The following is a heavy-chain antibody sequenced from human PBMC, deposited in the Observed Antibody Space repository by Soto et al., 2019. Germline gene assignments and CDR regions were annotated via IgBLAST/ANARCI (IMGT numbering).Heavy chain of an antibody. CDR2: INHSGST. Sequence: NPSETLSLTCAVYGGSFSGYYWSWIRQPPGKGLEWIGEINHSGSTNYNPSLKSRVTISVDTSKNQFSLKLSSVTAADTAVYYCARGVGFYDFWSGYHFDYWGQGTLVTVSS. J-gene: IGHJ4*02. D-gene: IGHD3-3*01. CDR3: ARGVGFYDFWSGYHFDY. V-gene: IGHV4-34*01. CDR1: GGSFSGYY.